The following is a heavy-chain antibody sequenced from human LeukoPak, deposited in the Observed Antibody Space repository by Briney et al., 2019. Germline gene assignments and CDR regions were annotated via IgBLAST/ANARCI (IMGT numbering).Heavy chain of an antibody. Sequence: GGSLRLSCAASGFTFSSYSMNWVRQAPGKGLEWVSSISSSSSYIYYADSVKGRFTISRDNAKNSLYLQMNSLRAEDTAVYYCASGQQLVEIDYWGQGNLVTVSS. CDR2: ISSSSSYI. D-gene: IGHD6-13*01. CDR1: GFTFSSYS. J-gene: IGHJ4*02. V-gene: IGHV3-21*01. CDR3: ASGQQLVEIDY.